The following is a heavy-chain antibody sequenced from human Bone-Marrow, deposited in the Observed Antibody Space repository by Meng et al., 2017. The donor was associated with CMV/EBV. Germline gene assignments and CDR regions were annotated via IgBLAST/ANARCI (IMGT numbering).Heavy chain of an antibody. CDR3: ARGGAAGNDAFEI. Sequence: SVKVSCKAFGGTFSSYAISWVRQAPGQGLEWMGGIIPIFGTANYAQKFQGRVTITTDESTSTAYMELSSLRSEDTAVYYCARGGAAGNDAFEIWGQGTMVTVSS. CDR1: GGTFSSYA. CDR2: IIPIFGTA. D-gene: IGHD6-13*01. J-gene: IGHJ3*02. V-gene: IGHV1-69*05.